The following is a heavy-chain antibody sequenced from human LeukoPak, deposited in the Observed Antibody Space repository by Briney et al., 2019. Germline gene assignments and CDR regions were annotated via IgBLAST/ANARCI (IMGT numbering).Heavy chain of an antibody. Sequence: ASVKVSFKASGYTFTGYYMHWVRQAPGQGLEWMGWINPNSGGTNHAQKFQGRVTMTRDTSISTAYMELSRLRSDDTAVYYCARDRPLDADDYYSFYYFDYWGQGTLVTVSS. J-gene: IGHJ4*02. D-gene: IGHD3-10*01. CDR1: GYTFTGYY. CDR2: INPNSGGT. CDR3: ARDRPLDADDYYSFYYFDY. V-gene: IGHV1-2*02.